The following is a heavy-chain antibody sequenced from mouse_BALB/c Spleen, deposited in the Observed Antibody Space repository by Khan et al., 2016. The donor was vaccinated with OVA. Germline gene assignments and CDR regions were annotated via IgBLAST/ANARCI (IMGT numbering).Heavy chain of an antibody. CDR1: GDSITSGY. V-gene: IGHV3-8*02. CDR2: MIYSGNT. CDR3: ARSTYRYAFAY. Sequence: EVQLQESGPSLVKPSQTLSLPCSVTGDSITSGYWSWIRKFPGNKLEYMGYMIYSGNTYYNHYLKSRISITRHTSKNQYYLQLNSVTTEDSATYYCARSTYRYAFAYWGQGTLVTVSA. D-gene: IGHD2-14*01. J-gene: IGHJ3*01.